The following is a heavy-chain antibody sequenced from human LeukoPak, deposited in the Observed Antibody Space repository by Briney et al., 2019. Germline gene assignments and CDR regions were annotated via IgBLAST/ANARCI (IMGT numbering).Heavy chain of an antibody. V-gene: IGHV1-69*06. CDR2: IIPIFGTA. J-gene: IGHJ4*02. D-gene: IGHD3-10*01. CDR1: GGTFSSYA. CDR3: ARERGSGSYPYFDY. Sequence: SVKVSCKASGGTFSSYAISWVRQAPGQVLEWMGGIIPIFGTANYAQKFQGRVTITADKSTSTAYMELSSLRSEDTAVYYCARERGSGSYPYFDYWGQGTLVTVSS.